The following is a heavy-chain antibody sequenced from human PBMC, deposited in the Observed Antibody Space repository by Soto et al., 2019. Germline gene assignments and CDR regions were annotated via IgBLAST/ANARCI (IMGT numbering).Heavy chain of an antibody. CDR3: ARARGSGSYSYYFDY. CDR2: IYSGGST. V-gene: IGHV3-53*01. J-gene: IGHJ4*02. Sequence: QPGGSLRLSCAASRFTVSSNYMSWVRQAPGKGLEWVSVIYSGGSTYYADSVKGRFTISRDNSKNTLYLQMNSLRAEDTAVYYCARARGSGSYSYYFDYWGQGTLVTVSS. D-gene: IGHD3-10*01. CDR1: RFTVSSNY.